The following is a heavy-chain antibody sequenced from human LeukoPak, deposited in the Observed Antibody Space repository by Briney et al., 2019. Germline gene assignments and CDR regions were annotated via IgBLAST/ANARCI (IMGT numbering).Heavy chain of an antibody. CDR2: IKQDGGEI. D-gene: IGHD1-26*01. Sequence: PGGSLRLSCAASGFTFSGYWMSWVRQAPGKGLEWVANIKQDGGEIYYVDSVKGRFTISRDNAKNSLYLQMNSLRAEDTAVYYCVRDKVMGATHFDYWGQGTLVTVSS. J-gene: IGHJ4*02. CDR3: VRDKVMGATHFDY. V-gene: IGHV3-7*01. CDR1: GFTFSGYW.